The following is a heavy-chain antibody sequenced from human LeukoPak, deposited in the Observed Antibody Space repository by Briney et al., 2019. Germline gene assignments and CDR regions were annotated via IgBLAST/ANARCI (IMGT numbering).Heavy chain of an antibody. J-gene: IGHJ4*02. V-gene: IGHV2-70*01. CDR3: ARIRGSGDYFDY. CDR1: GFSLCTPGMC. D-gene: IGHD7-27*01. Sequence: SGPTLVNPTQTLTLTCTFSGFSLCTPGMCVSWIRQPPGKALEWLALIDWDDDKYYTTSLKTRLTISKATSKTQVVLTVTNMDPVDTATYYCARIRGSGDYFDYWGQGTPVTVSS. CDR2: IDWDDDK.